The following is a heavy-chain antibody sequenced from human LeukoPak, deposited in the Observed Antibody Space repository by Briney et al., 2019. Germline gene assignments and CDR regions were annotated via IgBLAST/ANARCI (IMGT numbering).Heavy chain of an antibody. CDR2: ISSSSSYI. CDR1: GFTFSSYS. D-gene: IGHD6-13*01. V-gene: IGHV3-21*01. Sequence: GGSLRLSXAASGFTFSSYSMNWVRQAPGKGLEWFSSISSSSSYIYYADSVKGRFTISRDNAKNSLYLQMNSLRAEDTAVYYCARDKQLVRRPGWFDPWGQGTLVTVSS. CDR3: ARDKQLVRRPGWFDP. J-gene: IGHJ5*02.